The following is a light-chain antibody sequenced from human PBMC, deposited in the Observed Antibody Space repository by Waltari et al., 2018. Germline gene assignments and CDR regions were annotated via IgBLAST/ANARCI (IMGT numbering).Light chain of an antibody. Sequence: QSALTQPPSASGSPGQSVNISCTGTSSAVGGYNDVAWYQQHPRKAPKLMIYEVSKRPSGVPDRFSGSKSGNTASLTVSGLQAEDEADYYCSSYAVSNNLKVFGGGTKLTVL. CDR2: EVS. CDR1: SSAVGGYND. CDR3: SSYAVSNNLKV. V-gene: IGLV2-8*01. J-gene: IGLJ2*01.